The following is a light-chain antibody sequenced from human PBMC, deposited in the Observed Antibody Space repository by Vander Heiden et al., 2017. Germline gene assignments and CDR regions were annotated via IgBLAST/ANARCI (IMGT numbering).Light chain of an antibody. CDR1: QDISSW. Sequence: DIQMTQSPSSVSASVGVRVTITCRASQDISSWLAWYQQKPATAPKLLLSAASSLQSRVPSRFIVSASGTDFTLTINSLHPEEFATYYCPLANSVPVPTF. J-gene: IGKJ3*01. CDR2: AAS. CDR3: PLANSVPVPT. V-gene: IGKV1-12*01.